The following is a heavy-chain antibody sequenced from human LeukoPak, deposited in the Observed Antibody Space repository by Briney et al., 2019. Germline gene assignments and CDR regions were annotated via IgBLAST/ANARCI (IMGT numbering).Heavy chain of an antibody. Sequence: GSLRLSCAASGFTFSDYYMSWIRQAPGKGLEWIGSIYYSGSTYYNPSLKSRVTISVDTSKNQFSLKLSSVTAADTAVYYCARVLIVGATGGFDYWGQGTLVTVSS. CDR1: GFTFSDYY. V-gene: IGHV4-59*05. D-gene: IGHD1-26*01. J-gene: IGHJ4*02. CDR3: ARVLIVGATGGFDY. CDR2: IYYSGST.